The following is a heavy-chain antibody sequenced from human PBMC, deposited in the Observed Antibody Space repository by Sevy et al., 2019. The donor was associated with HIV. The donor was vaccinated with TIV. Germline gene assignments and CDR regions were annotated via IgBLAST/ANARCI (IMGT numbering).Heavy chain of an antibody. CDR3: ATDLYYDSSGYYSVSGYYGMDV. D-gene: IGHD3-22*01. CDR1: GYTLTELS. J-gene: IGHJ6*02. V-gene: IGHV1-24*01. Sequence: ASVKVSCKVSGYTLTELSMHWVRQAPGKGLEWMGGFDPEDGETIYAQKFQGRVTMTKDTSTDTAYMELGSLRSEATAVYYCATDLYYDSSGYYSVSGYYGMDVWGQGTTVTVSS. CDR2: FDPEDGET.